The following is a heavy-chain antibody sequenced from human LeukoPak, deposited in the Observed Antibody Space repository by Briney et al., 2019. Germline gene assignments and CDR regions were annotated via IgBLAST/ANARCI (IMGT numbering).Heavy chain of an antibody. Sequence: GRSLRLSCVTSGFAFNTQAMHWVRQAPGKGLEWLAVMSLDGSSIYYADSVRGRFTISRDNSKNTLYLQMGSLRAEDMAVYYCARSGGDIVVVPAAIDYYMDVWGKGTTVTVSS. CDR1: GFAFNTQA. CDR3: ARSGGDIVVVPAAIDYYMDV. CDR2: MSLDGSSI. V-gene: IGHV3-30*15. J-gene: IGHJ6*03. D-gene: IGHD2-2*01.